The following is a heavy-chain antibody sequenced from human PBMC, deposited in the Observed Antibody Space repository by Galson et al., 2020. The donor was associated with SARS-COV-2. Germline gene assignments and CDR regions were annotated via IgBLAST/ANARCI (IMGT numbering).Heavy chain of an antibody. D-gene: IGHD3-10*01. Sequence: GESLKISCAASGFTFSDYYMSWIRQAPGKGLEWVSYISSSGSTIYYADSVKGRFTISRDNAKNSLYLQMNSLRAEDTAVYYCASLYGSGTHGDCYYGRDVWGQGTTVTVSS. CDR3: ASLYGSGTHGDCYYGRDV. J-gene: IGHJ6*02. V-gene: IGHV3-11*04. CDR2: ISSSGSTI. CDR1: GFTFSDYY.